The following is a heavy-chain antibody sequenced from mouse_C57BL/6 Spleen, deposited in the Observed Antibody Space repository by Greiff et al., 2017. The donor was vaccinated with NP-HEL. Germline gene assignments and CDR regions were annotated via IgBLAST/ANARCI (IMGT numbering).Heavy chain of an antibody. J-gene: IGHJ1*03. Sequence: VQLQQSGPELVKPGASVKISCKASGYAFSSSWMNWVKRRPGKGLEWIGRIYPGDGDTNYNGKFKGKATLTADKSSSTAYMQLSSLTSEDSAVYFCARAAYYSNLWYFDVWGTGTTLTVSS. CDR3: ARAAYYSNLWYFDV. CDR1: GYAFSSSW. D-gene: IGHD2-5*01. V-gene: IGHV1-82*01. CDR2: IYPGDGDT.